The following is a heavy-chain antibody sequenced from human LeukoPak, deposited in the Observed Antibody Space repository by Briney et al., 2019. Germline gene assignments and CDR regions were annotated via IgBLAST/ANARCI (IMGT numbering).Heavy chain of an antibody. V-gene: IGHV1-2*02. D-gene: IGHD4-17*01. CDR3: ARRGDYGDYYFDY. Sequence: ASVKVSCKASGYTFTGYYVHWVRQAPGQGLEWMGWINPNSGGTNYAQKFQGRVTITRDTSISTAYMELSRLRSDDTAVYYCARRGDYGDYYFDYWGQGTLVTVSS. CDR1: GYTFTGYY. J-gene: IGHJ4*02. CDR2: INPNSGGT.